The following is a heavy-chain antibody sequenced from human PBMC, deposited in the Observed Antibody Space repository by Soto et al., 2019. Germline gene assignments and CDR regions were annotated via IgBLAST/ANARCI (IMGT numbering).Heavy chain of an antibody. J-gene: IGHJ6*02. CDR1: GFTFSSYG. CDR3: AKDLQFDGSGSYYNYYYYYGMDV. Sequence: GGSLRLSCAASGFTFSSYGMHWVRQAPGKGLEWVAVISYDGSNKYYADSVKGRFTISRDNSKNTLYLQMNSLRAEDTAVYYCAKDLQFDGSGSYYNYYYYYGMDVWGQGTTVTVSS. CDR2: ISYDGSNK. V-gene: IGHV3-30*18. D-gene: IGHD3-10*01.